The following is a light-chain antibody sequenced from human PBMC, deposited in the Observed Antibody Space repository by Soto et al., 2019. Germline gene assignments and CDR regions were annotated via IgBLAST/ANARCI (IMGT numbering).Light chain of an antibody. J-gene: IGLJ3*02. CDR1: SSDVGGYNY. CDR3: SSYAASNNFYFV. CDR2: EVT. Sequence: QSALTQPPSASGSPGQSVTISCTGTSSDVGGYNYVSWYQQYPGRPPKLMIYEVTKRPSGVPDRFSGSKSGNTASLTVSGLQAEDEADYYCSSYAASNNFYFVFGGGTKLTVL. V-gene: IGLV2-8*01.